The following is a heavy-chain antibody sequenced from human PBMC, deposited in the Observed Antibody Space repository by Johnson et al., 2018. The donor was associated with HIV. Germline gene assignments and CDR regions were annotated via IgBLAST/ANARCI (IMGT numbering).Heavy chain of an antibody. D-gene: IGHD3-16*01. CDR3: ARVTPQRGGNDAFDI. V-gene: IGHV3-66*01. CDR2: IYIDGSI. CDR1: GFTVSRYY. J-gene: IGHJ3*02. Sequence: MQLVESGGGLVQPGGSLRLSCAASGFTVSRYYMSWVRHAPGKGLQWVSFIYIDGSIYYAASVKGRCTISRDNSKNTLYLQMNSLRAEDTAVYYCARVTPQRGGNDAFDIWGQGTMVTVSS.